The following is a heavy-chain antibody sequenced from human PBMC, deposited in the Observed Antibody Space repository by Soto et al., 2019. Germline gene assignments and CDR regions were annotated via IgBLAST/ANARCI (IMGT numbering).Heavy chain of an antibody. J-gene: IGHJ6*02. CDR2: IRSSSNTI. V-gene: IGHV3-48*02. CDR1: GFAFTSFS. Sequence: GGSLRLSCAASGFAFTSFSMNWVRQAPGKGLERLAYIRSSSNTIFYADSVKGRFTISSDTAKNSLYLQMNSLGDEDTAVYYCARDYAYALDAWGQGTTVTVSS. CDR3: ARDYAYALDA. D-gene: IGHD2-2*01.